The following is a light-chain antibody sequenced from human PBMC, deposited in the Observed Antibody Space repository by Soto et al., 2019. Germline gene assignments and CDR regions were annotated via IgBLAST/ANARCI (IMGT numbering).Light chain of an antibody. Sequence: QSVLTQPASVSGSPGQSITISCTGTSSDVGGYNYVSWYQQNPGKAPKLMIYDVSDRPSGVSNRFSGSKSGNTASLTISGVQAEDEADYYCSSYTGSSSYVLFGGGTKVTVL. V-gene: IGLV2-14*01. CDR3: SSYTGSSSYVL. CDR1: SSDVGGYNY. CDR2: DVS. J-gene: IGLJ2*01.